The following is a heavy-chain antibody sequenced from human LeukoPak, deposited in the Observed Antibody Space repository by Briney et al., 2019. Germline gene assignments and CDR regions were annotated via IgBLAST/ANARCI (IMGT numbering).Heavy chain of an antibody. J-gene: IGHJ4*02. CDR3: ASDILTGYNETNF. D-gene: IGHD3-9*01. CDR1: GFTFSIYG. V-gene: IGHV3-30*03. Sequence: GGSLRLSCAASGFTFSIYGIHWVRQAPGKGLEWVAVISYDGSNKYYTDSVKGRFTISRDNSKNTVCLQMNRLRAEDTAVYYCASDILTGYNETNFWGQGTLVTVSS. CDR2: ISYDGSNK.